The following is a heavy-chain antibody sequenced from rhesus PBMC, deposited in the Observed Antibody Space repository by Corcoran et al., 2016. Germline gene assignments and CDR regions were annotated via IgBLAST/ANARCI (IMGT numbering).Heavy chain of an antibody. V-gene: IGHV4-122*02. J-gene: IGHJ4*01. Sequence: QLQLQESGPGLVKPSETLSLTCAVSGYSISSGYGWSWIRQPPGKGLEWIGYISYSGSTSYNPSLKSRVIISKDTSKNQFSLKLSSVTAADTAVYYCARDGGSWKGYFDYWGQGVLVTVSS. CDR3: ARDGGSWKGYFDY. D-gene: IGHD6-25*01. CDR1: GYSISSGYG. CDR2: ISYSGST.